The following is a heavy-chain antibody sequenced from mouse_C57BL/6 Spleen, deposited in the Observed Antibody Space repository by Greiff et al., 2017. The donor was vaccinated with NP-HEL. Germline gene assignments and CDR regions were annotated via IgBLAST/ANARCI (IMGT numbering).Heavy chain of an antibody. D-gene: IGHD3-3*01. V-gene: IGHV3-6*01. Sequence: EVKLQESGPGLVKPSQSLSLTCSVTGYSITSGYYWNWIRQFPGNKLEWMGYISYDGSNNYNPSLKNRISITRDTSKNQFFLKLNSVTTEDTATYYCAREEGTGYFDVWGTGTTVTVSS. CDR2: ISYDGSN. CDR1: GYSITSGYY. J-gene: IGHJ1*03. CDR3: AREEGTGYFDV.